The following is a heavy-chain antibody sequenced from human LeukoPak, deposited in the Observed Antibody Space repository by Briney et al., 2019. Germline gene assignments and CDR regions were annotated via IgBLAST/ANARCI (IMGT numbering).Heavy chain of an antibody. CDR3: VKEPHYYDRSGYF. D-gene: IGHD3-22*01. V-gene: IGHV3-43*02. CDR1: GFTFDDYA. CDR2: IGGDGGST. Sequence: GGSLRLSCAASGFTFDDYAMHWVRQAPGKGLEWVSLIGGDGGSTYYADSVKGRFTISRDNSKNSLFLQMKSMRTDDTALYYCVKEPHYYDRSGYFWGQGTLVTVSS. J-gene: IGHJ4*02.